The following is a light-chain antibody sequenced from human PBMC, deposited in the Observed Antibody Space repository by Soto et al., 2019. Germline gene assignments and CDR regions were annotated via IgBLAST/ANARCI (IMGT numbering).Light chain of an antibody. CDR1: SGDVGTYNR. V-gene: IGLV2-18*02. CDR2: EVT. J-gene: IGLJ2*01. Sequence: QSALTQPPSVSGSPGQSVTISCTGTSGDVGTYNRVSWYQQPPGTAPKLMIYEVTNRPSGVPDRFSGSKSCNTASLTISGLQAEDEDDYYCSSYTSSTTVVFGGGTKLTVL. CDR3: SSYTSSTTVV.